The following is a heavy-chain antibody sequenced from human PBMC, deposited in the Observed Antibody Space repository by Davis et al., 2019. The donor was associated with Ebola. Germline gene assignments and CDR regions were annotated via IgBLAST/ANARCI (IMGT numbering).Heavy chain of an antibody. CDR2: IRSKANSYAT. J-gene: IGHJ4*02. CDR3: TNSSPDY. V-gene: IGHV3-73*01. D-gene: IGHD6-19*01. CDR1: GFTFSGSA. Sequence: VSLKISCAASGFTFSGSAMHWVRQASGKGLEWVGRIRSKANSYATAYAASVKGRFTISRDNSKNTLYLQMNSLRAEDTAVYYCTNSSPDYWGQGTLVTVSS.